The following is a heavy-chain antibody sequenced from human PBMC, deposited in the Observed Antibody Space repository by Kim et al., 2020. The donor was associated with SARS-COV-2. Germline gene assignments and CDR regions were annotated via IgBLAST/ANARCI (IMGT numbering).Heavy chain of an antibody. CDR1: GFTVSSNY. CDR3: ASTMATGAVYFDS. J-gene: IGHJ4*02. D-gene: IGHD5-12*01. V-gene: IGHV3-66*01. CDR2: LYSGGDT. Sequence: GGSLRLSCAASGFTVSSNYMSWVRQAPGKGLEWVSVLYSGGDTFYADSVKGRFTISRDSSKSTLYLQMNSLRAEDTAVYYCASTMATGAVYFDSWGQGTLVTVSS.